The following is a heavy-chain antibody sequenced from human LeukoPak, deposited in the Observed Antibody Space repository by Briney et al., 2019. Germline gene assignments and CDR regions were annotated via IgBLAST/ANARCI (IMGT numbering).Heavy chain of an antibody. V-gene: IGHV3-23*01. CDR2: ISGSGGST. J-gene: IGHJ4*02. Sequence: GGSLRLSCAASGFTFSSYAMSWVHQAPGKGLEWVSAISGSGGSTYYADSVKGRFTISRDNSKNTLYLQMNSLRAEDTAVYYCAKDPSSSWYIDYWGQGTLVTVSS. D-gene: IGHD6-13*01. CDR1: GFTFSSYA. CDR3: AKDPSSSWYIDY.